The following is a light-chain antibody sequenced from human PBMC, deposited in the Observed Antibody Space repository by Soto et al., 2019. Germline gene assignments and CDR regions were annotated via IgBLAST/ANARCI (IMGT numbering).Light chain of an antibody. V-gene: IGLV1-40*01. CDR2: GNT. CDR3: QFYDSSRVV. Sequence: QSVLTQPPSVSGAPGQRVTISCTGNSSNIGAGYDVHWYQQFPGAAPEVLIHGNTNRPAGVPARFSGSKSGTSASLAITGLQAEDEADYYCQFYDSSRVVFGGGTKLTVL. CDR1: SSNIGAGYD. J-gene: IGLJ2*01.